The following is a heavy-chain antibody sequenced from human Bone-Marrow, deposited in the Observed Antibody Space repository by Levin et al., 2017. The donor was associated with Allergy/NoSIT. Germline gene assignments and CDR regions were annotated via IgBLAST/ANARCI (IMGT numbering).Heavy chain of an antibody. Sequence: KAGGSLRLSCAASGFTFSNAWMTWVRQAPGKGLEWVGRIKSKTDGGATDYAAPVKGGITISRDDSKNTLYLQMNSLKTEDTAVYYCTTLYDYVWGSYRSPSKYYFDYWGQGTLVTVSS. CDR1: GFTFSNAW. CDR2: IKSKTDGGAT. CDR3: TTLYDYVWGSYRSPSKYYFDY. D-gene: IGHD3-16*02. J-gene: IGHJ4*02. V-gene: IGHV3-15*01.